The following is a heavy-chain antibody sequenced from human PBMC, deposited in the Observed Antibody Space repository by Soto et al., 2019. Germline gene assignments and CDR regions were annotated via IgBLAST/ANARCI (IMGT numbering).Heavy chain of an antibody. CDR2: IIPIFGTA. V-gene: IGHV1-69*13. CDR3: ARDLTTAGYYYYGMDV. CDR1: GGTFSSYA. Sequence: SVNVSCKASGGTFSSYAISWVRQAPGQGLEWMGGIIPIFGTANYAQKFQGRVTITADESTSTAYMELSSLRSEDTAVYYCARDLTTAGYYYYGMDVWGQGTTVTVSS. J-gene: IGHJ6*02. D-gene: IGHD6-13*01.